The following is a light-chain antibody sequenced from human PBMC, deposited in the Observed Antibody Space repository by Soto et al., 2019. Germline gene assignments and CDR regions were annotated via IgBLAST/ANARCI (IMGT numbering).Light chain of an antibody. CDR3: SSYTSSSTQV. J-gene: IGLJ3*02. V-gene: IGLV2-14*01. CDR2: EVT. Sequence: QSALTQPASVSGSPGQSITISCTGTSSDVGGYNYVSWYQQHPGEAPKLMIYEVTNRPSGVSNRFSGSKSGNTASLTISGLQAEDEADYYCSSYTSSSTQVFGGGTKLTVL. CDR1: SSDVGGYNY.